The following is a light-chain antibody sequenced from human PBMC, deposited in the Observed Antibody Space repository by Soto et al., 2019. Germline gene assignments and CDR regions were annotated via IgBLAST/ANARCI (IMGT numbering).Light chain of an antibody. CDR3: QQYGSSPRFT. Sequence: EIVLTQSPGTLSLSPGERATLACRASQSVRSSYLAWYQRKPGQAPRLLIYGASTRATGIPDRFSGSGSGADFTLTISRLEPEDFAVYYCQQYGSSPRFTFGPGTKVDIK. CDR1: QSVRSSY. CDR2: GAS. J-gene: IGKJ3*01. V-gene: IGKV3-20*01.